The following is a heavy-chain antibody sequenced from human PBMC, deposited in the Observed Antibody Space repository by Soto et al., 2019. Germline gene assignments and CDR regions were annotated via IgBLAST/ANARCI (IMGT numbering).Heavy chain of an antibody. D-gene: IGHD4-4*01. J-gene: IGHJ6*02. Sequence: QVQLVQSGAEVKKPGASVKVSCKASGYTFTSYDINWVRQATGQGLEWMGWMNPNSGNTGYAQKFQGRVTMTRNTSISTAYTELSSLRSEDTAVYYCARVAPPTVKEYYGMDVWGQGTTVTVSS. V-gene: IGHV1-8*01. CDR2: MNPNSGNT. CDR1: GYTFTSYD. CDR3: ARVAPPTVKEYYGMDV.